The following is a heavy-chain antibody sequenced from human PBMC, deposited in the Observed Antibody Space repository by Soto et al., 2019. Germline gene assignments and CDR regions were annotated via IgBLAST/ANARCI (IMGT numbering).Heavy chain of an antibody. D-gene: IGHD4-17*01. J-gene: IGHJ6*03. CDR3: ARGKYGDYAEYDYYYYMDV. CDR2: INHSGSA. CDR1: GGSLRGYY. Sequence: SETLSLTCAVYGGSLRGYYWSWIRQSPGKGLEWIGEINHSGSANYNPSLKSRATMSVDTSKNQFSLKLSSVTAADTAVYYCARGKYGDYAEYDYYYYMDVWGKGTTVTVSS. V-gene: IGHV4-34*01.